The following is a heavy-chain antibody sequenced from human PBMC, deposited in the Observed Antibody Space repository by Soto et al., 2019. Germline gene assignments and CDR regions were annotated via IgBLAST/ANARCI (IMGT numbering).Heavy chain of an antibody. J-gene: IGHJ4*02. V-gene: IGHV3-9*01. CDR1: GFTFDDYA. CDR2: ISWNSGSI. CDR3: AKGTYYYDSSGSLEGYYFDY. Sequence: LRLSCAASGFTFDDYAMHWFRQAPGKGLEWVSGISWNSGSIGYADSVKGRFTISRDNAKNSLYLQMNSLRAEDTALYYCAKGTYYYDSSGSLEGYYFDYWGQGTLVTVSS. D-gene: IGHD3-22*01.